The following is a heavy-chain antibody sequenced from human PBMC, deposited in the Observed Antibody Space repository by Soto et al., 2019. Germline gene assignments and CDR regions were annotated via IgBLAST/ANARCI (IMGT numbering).Heavy chain of an antibody. J-gene: IGHJ4*02. Sequence: SETLSLTCTVSGGSISSSSYYWGWIRQPPGKGLEWIGSIYYSGSTYYNPSLKSRVTISVDTSKNQFSLKLSSVTAADTAVYYCARLGSLSGYDFYYWGQGTLVTVSS. CDR2: IYYSGST. D-gene: IGHD5-12*01. CDR3: ARLGSLSGYDFYY. CDR1: GGSISSSSYY. V-gene: IGHV4-39*01.